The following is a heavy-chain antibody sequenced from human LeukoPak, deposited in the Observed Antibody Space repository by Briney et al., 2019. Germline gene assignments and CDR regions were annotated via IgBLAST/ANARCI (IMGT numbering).Heavy chain of an antibody. CDR1: GFTFSSHW. J-gene: IGHJ2*01. V-gene: IGHV3-74*01. Sequence: GGSLRLSCAAAGFTFSSHWMDWVSQAPGKGLVWVSRIKSDGSRTTYADSVKGRFTISRDNAKNTLYLQMNSLRAEDTAVYYFAREDYNDSGWYFDLWGRGTLVTVSS. D-gene: IGHD4-17*01. CDR2: IKSDGSRT. CDR3: AREDYNDSGWYFDL.